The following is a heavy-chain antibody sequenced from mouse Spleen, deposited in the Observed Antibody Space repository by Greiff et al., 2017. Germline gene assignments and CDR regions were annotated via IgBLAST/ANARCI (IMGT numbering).Heavy chain of an antibody. CDR3: ARGDNWDYFDY. CDR2: IYPGSGNT. CDR1: GYTFTDYY. V-gene: IGHV1-76*01. D-gene: IGHD4-1*01. Sequence: VQLQQSGAELVRPGASVKLSCKASGYTFTDYYINWVKQRPGQGLEWIARIYPGSGNTYYNEKFKGKATLTAEKSSSTAYMQLSSLTSEDSAVYFCARGDNWDYFDYWGQGTTLTVSS. J-gene: IGHJ2*01.